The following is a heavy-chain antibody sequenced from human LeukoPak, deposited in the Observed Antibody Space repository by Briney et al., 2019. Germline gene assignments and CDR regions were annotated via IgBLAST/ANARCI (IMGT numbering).Heavy chain of an antibody. Sequence: GGSLRLSCAASGFTFSSYGMHWVRQAPGKGLEWVAVIWYDGSNKYYADSVKGRFTISRDNSKNTLYLQVNSLRAEDTAVYYCARDRSSSWYFDYWGQGTLVTVSS. J-gene: IGHJ4*02. CDR2: IWYDGSNK. CDR3: ARDRSSSWYFDY. V-gene: IGHV3-33*01. CDR1: GFTFSSYG. D-gene: IGHD6-13*01.